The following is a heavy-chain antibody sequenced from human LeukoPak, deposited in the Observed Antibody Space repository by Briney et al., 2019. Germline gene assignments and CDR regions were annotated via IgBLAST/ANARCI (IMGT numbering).Heavy chain of an antibody. CDR2: IYYSGST. V-gene: IGHV4-31*03. J-gene: IGHJ4*02. CDR1: GGSISSGGYY. Sequence: SETLSLTCTVSGGSISSGGYYWSWIRQHPGKGLEWIGHIYYSGSTYYNPSLKSRVTISVDTSKNQFSLKLSSVTAADTAVYYCARASYSSSSGAFDYWGQGTLVTVS. CDR3: ARASYSSSSGAFDY. D-gene: IGHD6-6*01.